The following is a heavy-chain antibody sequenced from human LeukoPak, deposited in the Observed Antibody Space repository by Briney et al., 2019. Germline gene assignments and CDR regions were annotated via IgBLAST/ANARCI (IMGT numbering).Heavy chain of an antibody. CDR1: GFTFSSYW. Sequence: GGSLRLSCAASGFTFSSYWMSWVRQAPGKGLEWVADIKQDGSEKYYVDSVKGRFTISRDNAKNSLYLQMNSLRAEDTAVYYCTRDLMDYDVSTGLHHYYMDVWGQGTTVTVSS. CDR3: TRDLMDYDVSTGLHHYYMDV. CDR2: IKQDGSEK. D-gene: IGHD3-9*01. J-gene: IGHJ6*02. V-gene: IGHV3-7*01.